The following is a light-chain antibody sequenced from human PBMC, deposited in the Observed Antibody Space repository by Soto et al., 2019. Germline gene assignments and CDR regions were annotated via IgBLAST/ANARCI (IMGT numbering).Light chain of an antibody. CDR2: GTS. CDR1: QSVSSTY. Sequence: EIVLTQSPVTLSLSPGERATLSCRASQSVSSTYFAWYQQKPGQAPRLLIYGTSSRATGIPDRFSGSGSGTDFTLTISRLEPEDFAVYYCQQYGSSPSWTFGQGTKVDIK. V-gene: IGKV3-20*01. J-gene: IGKJ1*01. CDR3: QQYGSSPSWT.